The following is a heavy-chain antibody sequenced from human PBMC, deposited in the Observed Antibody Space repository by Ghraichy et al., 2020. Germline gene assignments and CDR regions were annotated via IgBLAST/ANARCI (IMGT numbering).Heavy chain of an antibody. V-gene: IGHV3-21*01. Sequence: GGSLRLSCAASGFTFSSYSMNWVRQAPGKGLEWVSSISSSSSYIYYADSVKGRFTISRDNAKNSLYLQMNSLRAEDTAVYYCARDLLYYYDSSGYYSNPFDYWGQGTLVTVSS. CDR3: ARDLLYYYDSSGYYSNPFDY. CDR1: GFTFSSYS. J-gene: IGHJ4*02. D-gene: IGHD3-22*01. CDR2: ISSSSSYI.